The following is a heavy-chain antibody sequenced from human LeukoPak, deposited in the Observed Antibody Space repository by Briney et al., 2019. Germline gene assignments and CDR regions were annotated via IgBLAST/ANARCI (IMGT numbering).Heavy chain of an antibody. Sequence: AASVKVSCKASGYTFTSYGISWVRQAPGQGLEWMGRIIPIFGTANYAQKFQGRVTITTDESTSTAYMELSSLRSEDTAVYYCARDRRRYYYDSSGYYGFDYWGQGTLVTVSS. J-gene: IGHJ4*02. CDR1: GYTFTSYG. CDR3: ARDRRRYYYDSSGYYGFDY. CDR2: IIPIFGTA. D-gene: IGHD3-22*01. V-gene: IGHV1-69*05.